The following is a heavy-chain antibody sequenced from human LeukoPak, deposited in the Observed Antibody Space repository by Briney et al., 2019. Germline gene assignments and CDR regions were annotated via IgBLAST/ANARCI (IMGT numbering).Heavy chain of an antibody. Sequence: ASVKVSCKTSGFTFSRSAIQWVRQPRGQRLEWIGWIGVAGGNTNYAQKLQGRVTMTTDTSTSTAYMELRSLRSDDTAVYYCAREGLHDYGDYEWRYYYYGMDVWGQGTTVTVSS. CDR1: GFTFSRSA. J-gene: IGHJ6*02. CDR2: IGVAGGNT. V-gene: IGHV1-18*01. D-gene: IGHD4-17*01. CDR3: AREGLHDYGDYEWRYYYYGMDV.